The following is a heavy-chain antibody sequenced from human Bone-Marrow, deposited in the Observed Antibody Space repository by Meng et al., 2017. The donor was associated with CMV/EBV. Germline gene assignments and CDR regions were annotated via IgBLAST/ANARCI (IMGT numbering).Heavy chain of an antibody. V-gene: IGHV1-8*01. CDR3: SRRLTKRTGGQYYFDY. CDR2: MNPNSGNT. Sequence: ASVKVSCKASGYTFTSYDINWVRQATGQGLEWMGWMNPNSGNTGYAQKFQGRVTITRNSSISTAYMELSSLRSEDTAVYYCSRRLTKRTGGQYYFDYWGQGTLVTVSS. J-gene: IGHJ4*02. D-gene: IGHD1-1*01. CDR1: GYTFTSYD.